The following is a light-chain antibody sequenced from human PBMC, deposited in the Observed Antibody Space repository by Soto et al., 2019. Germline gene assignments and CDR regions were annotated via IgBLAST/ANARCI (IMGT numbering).Light chain of an antibody. CDR1: QRVSSSY. J-gene: IGKJ5*01. V-gene: IGKV3-20*01. Sequence: EIVLTQSPGTLSLSPGERATLSCRASQRVSSSYLAWYQQTPCQAPRLLIYGASSRATGIPDRFSGSGSGPDFTLTISRLEPEDFAVYYFQQYGISPRTFGQGTRLEIK. CDR3: QQYGISPRT. CDR2: GAS.